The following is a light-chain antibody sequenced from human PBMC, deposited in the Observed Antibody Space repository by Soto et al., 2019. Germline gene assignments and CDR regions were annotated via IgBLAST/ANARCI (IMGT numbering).Light chain of an antibody. J-gene: IGLJ1*01. V-gene: IGLV1-40*01. Sequence: QSVLTQPASVSGAPGQRVTISCTGSSSNIGAGYDVHWYQQLPGTAPKLLIYGNSNRPSGVPDRLSGSKSGTSASLAITGLQAEDEADYYCQSYDSSLSADYVFGTGTKVTVL. CDR2: GNS. CDR3: QSYDSSLSADYV. CDR1: SSNIGAGYD.